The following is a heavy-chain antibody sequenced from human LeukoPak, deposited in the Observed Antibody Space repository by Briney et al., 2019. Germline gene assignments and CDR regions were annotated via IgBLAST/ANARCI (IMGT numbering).Heavy chain of an antibody. CDR1: GFTFGDYA. D-gene: IGHD3-10*01. J-gene: IGHJ4*02. CDR2: INHSGST. CDR3: ARDLIVPDAMTGSGSYSTDY. Sequence: PGGSLRLSCTASGFTFGDYAISWVRQPPGKGLEWIGEINHSGSTNYNPSLKSRVTISVDTSKNQFSLKLSSVTAADTAVYYCARDLIVPDAMTGSGSYSTDYWGQGTLATVSS. V-gene: IGHV4-34*01.